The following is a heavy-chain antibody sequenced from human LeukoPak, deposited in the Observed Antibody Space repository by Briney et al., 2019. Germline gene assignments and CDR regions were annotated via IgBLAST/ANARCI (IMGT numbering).Heavy chain of an antibody. CDR2: INHRGST. V-gene: IGHV4-34*01. CDR3: ARDGAVAGSGGGLY. D-gene: IGHD6-19*01. J-gene: IGHJ4*02. CDR1: GGSFSGYY. Sequence: PSETLSLTCAGYGGSFSGYYWSWIRQPPGKGLEWIGEINHRGSTNYNPSLKSRVTISVDTSKNQFSLKLSSVTAADTAVYYCARDGAVAGSGGGLYWGQGTLVTVSS.